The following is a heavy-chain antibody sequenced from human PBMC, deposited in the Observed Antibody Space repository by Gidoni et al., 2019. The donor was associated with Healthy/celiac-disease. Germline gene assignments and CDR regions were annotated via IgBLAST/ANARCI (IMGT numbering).Heavy chain of an antibody. Sequence: QVQLVASGGGVVQPGRSLILSCAASGFTFRRYAVHWFRQAPGKGLGWVAVISYDGSNKYYADSVKGRFNISRDNSKNTLYLQMNSLRAEDTAVYYCARGPLSYYYDSSGYTVAALYYFDYWGQGTLVTVSS. D-gene: IGHD3-22*01. CDR2: ISYDGSNK. J-gene: IGHJ4*02. CDR3: ARGPLSYYYDSSGYTVAALYYFDY. V-gene: IGHV3-30-3*01. CDR1: GFTFRRYA.